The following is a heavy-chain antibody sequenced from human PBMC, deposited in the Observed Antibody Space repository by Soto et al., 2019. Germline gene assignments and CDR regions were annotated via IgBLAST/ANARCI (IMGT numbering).Heavy chain of an antibody. CDR1: GYTFPSYG. D-gene: IGHD3-3*01. Sequence: ASVKVSCKASGYTFPSYGIGWVRQAPGQGLEWMGWISAYNGNTNYAQKLQGRVTMTTDTSTSTAYMELRSLRSDDTAVYYCARGRRQRSLEWEDGGEADYYYYRDVWGKGTTVTVSS. CDR3: ARGRRQRSLEWEDGGEADYYYYRDV. CDR2: ISAYNGNT. J-gene: IGHJ6*03. V-gene: IGHV1-18*01.